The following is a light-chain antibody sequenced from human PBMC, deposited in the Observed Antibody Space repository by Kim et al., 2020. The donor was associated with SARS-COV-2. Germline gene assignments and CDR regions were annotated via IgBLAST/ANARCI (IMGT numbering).Light chain of an antibody. CDR3: SSYTSSSTLV. J-gene: IGLJ2*01. CDR1: SSDVGGYNY. Sequence: GQSITISCTGTSSDVGGYNYVSWYQQYPDKAPKLMIYDVRNRPSGVSNRFFGSKSANTASLTISGLQAEDEADYYCSSYTSSSTLVFGGGTQLTVL. CDR2: DVR. V-gene: IGLV2-14*03.